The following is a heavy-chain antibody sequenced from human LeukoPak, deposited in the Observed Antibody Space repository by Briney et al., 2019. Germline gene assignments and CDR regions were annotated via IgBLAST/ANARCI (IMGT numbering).Heavy chain of an antibody. V-gene: IGHV4-59*08. CDR3: ARGGTTRYYYYGMDV. CDR2: IYYSGST. Sequence: SETLSLTCTVSGGSIGSYFWSWIRQPPGKGLEWIGYIYYSGSTNYNPPLKSRVTISVDTSKNQFSLKLSSVTAADTAVYYCARGGTTRYYYYGMDVWGQGTTVTVSS. D-gene: IGHD1-1*01. J-gene: IGHJ6*02. CDR1: GGSIGSYF.